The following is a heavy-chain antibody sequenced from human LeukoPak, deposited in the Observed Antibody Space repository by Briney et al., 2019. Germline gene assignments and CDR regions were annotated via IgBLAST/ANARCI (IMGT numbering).Heavy chain of an antibody. Sequence: GGSLRLSCAASGFALSSHWMTWVRQVPGRGPEWVANVNRDGSETYYLDSVKGRFTISRDNAKNSLYLQMNSLRAEDTAVYYCARDPGIAAADLFDYWGQGTLVTVSS. V-gene: IGHV3-7*01. J-gene: IGHJ4*02. CDR3: ARDPGIAAADLFDY. D-gene: IGHD6-13*01. CDR1: GFALSSHW. CDR2: VNRDGSET.